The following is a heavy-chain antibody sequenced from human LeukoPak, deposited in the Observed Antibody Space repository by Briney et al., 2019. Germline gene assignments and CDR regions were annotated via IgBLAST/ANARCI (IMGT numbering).Heavy chain of an antibody. Sequence: PGGSLRLSCAASGFTVSSNYMSWVRQPPGKGLEWIGEIYHSGSTNYNPSLKSRVTISVDKSKNQFSLKLSSVTAADTAVYYCARDSGRHFDYWGQGTLVTVSS. CDR2: IYHSGST. CDR1: GFTVSSNY. V-gene: IGHV4-4*02. CDR3: ARDSGRHFDY. D-gene: IGHD5-12*01. J-gene: IGHJ4*02.